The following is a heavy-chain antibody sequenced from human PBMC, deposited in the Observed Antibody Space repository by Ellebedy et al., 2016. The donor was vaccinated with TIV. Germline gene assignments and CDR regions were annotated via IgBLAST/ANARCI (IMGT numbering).Heavy chain of an antibody. CDR1: GYTFTSYY. D-gene: IGHD3-9*01. CDR2: INPNSGGT. Sequence: AASVKVSCKASGYTFTSYYMHWVRQAPGQGLEWMGWINPNSGGTKYAQKFQGRVTMTRDTSISTAYMELSRLRSDDTAVYYCARGDYDILTGLGYWGQGTLVTVSS. CDR3: ARGDYDILTGLGY. J-gene: IGHJ4*02. V-gene: IGHV1-2*02.